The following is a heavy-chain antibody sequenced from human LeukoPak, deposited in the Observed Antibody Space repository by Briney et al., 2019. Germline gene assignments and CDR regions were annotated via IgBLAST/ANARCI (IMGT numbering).Heavy chain of an antibody. J-gene: IGHJ4*02. CDR1: GYTFTGYI. CDR3: ARGRSGAYNYGYYFDY. CDR2: INPNSGGT. V-gene: IGHV1-2*02. Sequence: ASVKVSCTASGYTFTGYIMHWVRQASGQGLEWMGWINPNSGGTNYAQKFQGRVTMTRDTSISTAYMELSSLRSDDAAVYYCARGRSGAYNYGYYFDYWGQGALVTVSS. D-gene: IGHD5-18*01.